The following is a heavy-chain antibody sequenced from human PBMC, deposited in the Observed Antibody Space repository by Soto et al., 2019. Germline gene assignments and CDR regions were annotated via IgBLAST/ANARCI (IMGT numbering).Heavy chain of an antibody. V-gene: IGHV3-7*05. CDR3: ARGYDFWSGYYGYGMDV. CDR1: GFTFSSYW. Sequence: GGSLRHSCASSGFTFSSYWMSWVRQAPGKGLEWVANIKQDGSEKYYVDSVKGRFTISRDNAKNSLYLQMNSLRAEDTAVYYCARGYDFWSGYYGYGMDVWGQGTTVTVSS. CDR2: IKQDGSEK. D-gene: IGHD3-3*01. J-gene: IGHJ6*02.